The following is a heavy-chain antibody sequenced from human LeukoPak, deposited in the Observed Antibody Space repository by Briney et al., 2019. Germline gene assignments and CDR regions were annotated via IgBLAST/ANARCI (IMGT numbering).Heavy chain of an antibody. D-gene: IGHD3-22*01. V-gene: IGHV4-61*02. CDR1: GGSISSGSYY. J-gene: IGHJ4*02. CDR3: ARAQSDSSGYYYS. Sequence: PSETLSLTCTVSGGSISSGSYYWSWVRQPVGKGLEWIGRIYTSGSTNYNPSLKSRVTISVDTSKNQFSLKLSSVTAADTAVYYCARAQSDSSGYYYSWGQGTLVTVSS. CDR2: IYTSGST.